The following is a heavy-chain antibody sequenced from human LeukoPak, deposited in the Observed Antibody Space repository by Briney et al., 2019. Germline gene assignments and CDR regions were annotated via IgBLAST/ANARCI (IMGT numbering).Heavy chain of an antibody. V-gene: IGHV4-34*01. J-gene: IGHJ4*02. CDR3: ARLTAAAATGVDY. D-gene: IGHD6-13*01. CDR1: GASFSGFY. Sequence: PSETLSLTCGVYGASFSGFYWSWIRQIPGKGLEWIGEINQSGSTNYHPSLKSRVTISLDTSKNQFSLKLTSVTAADTAVYYCARLTAAAATGVDYWGQGTLVTVSS. CDR2: INQSGST.